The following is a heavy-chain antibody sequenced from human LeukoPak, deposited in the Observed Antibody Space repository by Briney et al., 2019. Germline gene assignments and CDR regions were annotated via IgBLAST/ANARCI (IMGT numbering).Heavy chain of an antibody. Sequence: SETLSLTCTVSGVSISSGNYYWSWIRQPAGQGLEWIGRIYTSGSTNYNPSLKSRVTISVDTSKNQFSLKLSSVTAADTAVYYCAREGTGSSYYYYYMDVWGKGTTVTVSS. D-gene: IGHD2-2*01. V-gene: IGHV4-61*02. CDR3: AREGTGSSYYYYYMDV. CDR1: GVSISSGNYY. J-gene: IGHJ6*03. CDR2: IYTSGST.